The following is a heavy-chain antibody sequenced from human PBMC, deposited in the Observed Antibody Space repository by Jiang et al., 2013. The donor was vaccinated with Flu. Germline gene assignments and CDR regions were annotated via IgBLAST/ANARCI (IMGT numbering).Heavy chain of an antibody. CDR2: IYHSGST. Sequence: SLTCAVSGGSISTSNWWSWVRQPPGKGLEWIGEIYHSGSTNYNPSLKSRVTISVDKSKNQFSLKLSSVTAADTAVYYCASFSTVTTFFGAFDIWGQGTMVTVSS. D-gene: IGHD4-17*01. CDR3: ASFSTVTTFFGAFDI. CDR1: GGSISTSNW. V-gene: IGHV4-4*02. J-gene: IGHJ3*02.